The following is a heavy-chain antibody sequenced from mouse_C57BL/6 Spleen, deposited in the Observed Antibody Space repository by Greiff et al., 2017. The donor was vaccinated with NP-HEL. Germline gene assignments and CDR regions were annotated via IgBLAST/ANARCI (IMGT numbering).Heavy chain of an antibody. V-gene: IGHV1-80*01. CDR2: IYPGDGDT. CDR1: GYAFSSYW. CDR3: ASQPYYYGSSFDV. J-gene: IGHJ1*03. D-gene: IGHD1-1*01. Sequence: VQLQQSGAELVKPGASVKISCKASGYAFSSYWMNWVKQRPGKGLEWIGQIYPGDGDTNYNGKFKGKATLTADKSSSTAYMQLSSLTSEDSAVYFCASQPYYYGSSFDVWGTGTTVTVSS.